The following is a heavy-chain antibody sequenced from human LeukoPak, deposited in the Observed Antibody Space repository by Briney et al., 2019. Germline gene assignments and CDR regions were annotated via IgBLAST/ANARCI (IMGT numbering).Heavy chain of an antibody. CDR3: ARDGDIVGVPAASRPHY. D-gene: IGHD2-2*01. CDR2: ISAYNGNT. Sequence: GASVKVSCKASGYTFTSYGISWVRQAPGPGLEWMRWISAYNGNTNYAQKLQGRVTMTTDISTSTAYMELRSLRSDDTAVYYCARDGDIVGVPAASRPHYWGQGNLVTVSS. J-gene: IGHJ4*02. CDR1: GYTFTSYG. V-gene: IGHV1-18*01.